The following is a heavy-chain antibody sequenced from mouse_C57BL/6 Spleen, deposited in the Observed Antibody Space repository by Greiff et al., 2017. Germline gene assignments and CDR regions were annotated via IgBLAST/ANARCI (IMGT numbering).Heavy chain of an antibody. D-gene: IGHD2-1*01. V-gene: IGHV1-64*01. CDR1: GYTFTSYW. CDR3: ARRSGYGTGYFDV. Sequence: VQLQQPGAELVKPGASVKLSCKASGYTFTSYWMHWVKQRPGQGLEWIGMIHPNSGSTNYNEKFKSKATLTVDKSSSTAYMQLSSLTSEDSAVYYCARRSGYGTGYFDVGGTGTTVTVSS. J-gene: IGHJ1*03. CDR2: IHPNSGST.